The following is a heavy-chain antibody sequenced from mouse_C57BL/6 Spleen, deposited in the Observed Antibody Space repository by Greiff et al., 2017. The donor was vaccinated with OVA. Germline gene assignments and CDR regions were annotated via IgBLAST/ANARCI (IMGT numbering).Heavy chain of an antibody. CDR1: GFTFSSYA. Sequence: EVQLVESGGGLVKPGGSLKLSCAASGFTFSSYAMSWVRQTPEKRLEWVATISDGGSYTYYPDNVKGRFTISRDNAKNNLYLQMSHLKSEDTAMYYCAREDGGAMDYWGQGTSVTVSS. V-gene: IGHV5-4*01. CDR2: ISDGGSYT. CDR3: AREDGGAMDY. J-gene: IGHJ4*01.